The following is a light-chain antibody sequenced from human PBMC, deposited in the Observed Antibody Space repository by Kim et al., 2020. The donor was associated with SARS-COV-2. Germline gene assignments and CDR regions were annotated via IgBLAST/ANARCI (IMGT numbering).Light chain of an antibody. V-gene: IGLV6-57*01. CDR3: QAYDSSNQV. CDR1: SGRIDSYY. CDR2: EDD. J-gene: IGLJ3*02. Sequence: NFMLTQPHSVSESPGKTVTISCTRSSGRIDSYYVQWYQQRPGSSPTTLIYEDDHRPSGVPDRFSGSIDLSSNSASLTISGLKSEDEAAYYCQAYDSSNQVFGGGTQLTVL.